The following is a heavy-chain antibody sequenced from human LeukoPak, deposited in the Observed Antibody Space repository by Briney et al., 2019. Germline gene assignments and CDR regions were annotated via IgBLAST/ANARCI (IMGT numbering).Heavy chain of an antibody. CDR2: ISSSSSYI. J-gene: IGHJ4*02. D-gene: IGHD1-7*01. Sequence: PGGSLRLSCAASGFTFSSYSMDWVRQAPGKGLEWVSCISSSSSYIYYADSVKGRFTISRDNAKNSLYLQMNSLRAEDTAVYYCARAHNWKYGSFDFWGQGTLVTVSS. CDR3: ARAHNWKYGSFDF. CDR1: GFTFSSYS. V-gene: IGHV3-21*01.